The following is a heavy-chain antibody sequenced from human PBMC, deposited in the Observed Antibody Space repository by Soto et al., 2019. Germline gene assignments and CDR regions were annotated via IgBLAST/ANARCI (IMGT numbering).Heavy chain of an antibody. D-gene: IGHD6-13*01. Sequence: LRLSCAASGFTLSDYYMSWIRQAPGKGLEWVSYISSSGSTIYYADSVKGRFTISRDNAKNSLYLQMNSLRAEDTAVYYCASKQPVLGDGFDIWGQGTMVTVSS. V-gene: IGHV3-11*01. CDR2: ISSSGSTI. CDR3: ASKQPVLGDGFDI. CDR1: GFTLSDYY. J-gene: IGHJ3*02.